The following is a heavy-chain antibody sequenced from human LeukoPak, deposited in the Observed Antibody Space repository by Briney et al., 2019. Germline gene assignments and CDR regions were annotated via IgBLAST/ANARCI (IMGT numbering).Heavy chain of an antibody. J-gene: IGHJ4*02. Sequence: SETLSLTCTVSGGSISSYYWSWIRQPPGKGREGIGHIYYSGSTNYNPSLKSRVSISVDTSKNQFSLKLSSVTAADTAVYYCARHSSSWPGFFDYWGQGTLVTVSS. CDR3: ARHSSSWPGFFDY. V-gene: IGHV4-59*01. CDR2: IYYSGST. CDR1: GGSISSYY. D-gene: IGHD6-13*01.